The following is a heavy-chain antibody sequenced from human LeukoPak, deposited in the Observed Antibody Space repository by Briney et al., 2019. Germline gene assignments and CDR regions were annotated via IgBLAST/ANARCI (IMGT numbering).Heavy chain of an antibody. CDR3: ARLSMVRGADTLMYNWFDP. CDR1: GYTFTSYD. CDR2: MNPNSGNT. J-gene: IGHJ5*02. Sequence: GASVKVSCKASGYTFTSYDINWVRQATGQGLEWMGWMNPNSGNTGYAQKFQDRVTMTRNTSISTAYMELSSLRSEDTAVYYCARLSMVRGADTLMYNWFDPWGQGTLVSVSS. V-gene: IGHV1-8*01. D-gene: IGHD3-10*01.